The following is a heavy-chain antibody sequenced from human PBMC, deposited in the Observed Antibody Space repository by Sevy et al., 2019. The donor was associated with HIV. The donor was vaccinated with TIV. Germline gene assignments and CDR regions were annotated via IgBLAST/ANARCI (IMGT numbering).Heavy chain of an antibody. CDR2: IRSKGNSFAT. D-gene: IGHD1-26*01. Sequence: GGSLRRSCAASGFAFRGSAIHWVRQASGKGLEWIGRIRSKGNSFATDYVPSVKGRFTISRDDSKKTAYLEMSSLKIDGTAVYYCAGQVGDTVMAIFDYWGQGTLVTVSS. V-gene: IGHV3-73*01. CDR3: AGQVGDTVMAIFDY. J-gene: IGHJ4*02. CDR1: GFAFRGSA.